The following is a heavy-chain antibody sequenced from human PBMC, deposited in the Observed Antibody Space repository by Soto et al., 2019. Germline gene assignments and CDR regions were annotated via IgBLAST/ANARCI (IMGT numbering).Heavy chain of an antibody. CDR3: VRDGTKTLRDWFDP. CDR2: IYATGTT. V-gene: IGHV4-4*07. D-gene: IGHD1-1*01. Sequence: SETLSLTCTVSGASISGFHWSWIRKSAGKGLEWIGRIYATGTTDYNPSLKSRVMMSVDTSKKQFSLKLRSVTAADTAVYYCVRDGTKTLRDWFDPWGQGISVTVSS. J-gene: IGHJ5*02. CDR1: GASISGFH.